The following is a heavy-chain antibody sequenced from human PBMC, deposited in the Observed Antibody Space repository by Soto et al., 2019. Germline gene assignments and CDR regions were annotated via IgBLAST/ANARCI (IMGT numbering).Heavy chain of an antibody. CDR3: AREKCSSTSCNHGMDV. CDR2: ITTTSTYK. CDR1: TFTFNNFP. D-gene: IGHD2-2*01. V-gene: IGHV3-21*01. J-gene: IGHJ6*02. Sequence: GGSMRLSRVASTFTFNNFPMHWARQAPGKGLQWLASITTTSTYKYYADSVKGRFSISRDNAKNSLYLELTNLRSEDTAVYYCAREKCSSTSCNHGMDVWGLGTTVTVSS.